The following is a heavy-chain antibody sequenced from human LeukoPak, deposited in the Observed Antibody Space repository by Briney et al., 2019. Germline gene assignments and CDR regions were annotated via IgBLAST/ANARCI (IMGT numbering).Heavy chain of an antibody. CDR2: IFHTGDV. J-gene: IGHJ4*02. V-gene: IGHV4-59*01. CDR3: ARRAREFDY. Sequence: SETLSLTCTASGDSFTSYYWSWIRQPPGKGLECIGYIFHTGDVNYNPSLRGRVTMSLDTSTNQFSLKMSSMTAADTAVYYCARRAREFDYWGQGILVTVSS. CDR1: GDSFTSYY.